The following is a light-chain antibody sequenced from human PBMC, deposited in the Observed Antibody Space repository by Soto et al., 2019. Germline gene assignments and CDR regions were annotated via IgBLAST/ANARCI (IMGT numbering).Light chain of an antibody. V-gene: IGKV1-33*01. J-gene: IGKJ2*02. CDR1: QDIKNY. Sequence: IQMTQAPSSLSAAVGDRVTITCQASQDIKNYLIWYQQKPGKAPKLLIYDASSMGTGVSSRFSGSGSGTYFTLTISSLQPEDIATYYWQQFDSGPCTFGQGTKLEIK. CDR3: QQFDSGPCT. CDR2: DAS.